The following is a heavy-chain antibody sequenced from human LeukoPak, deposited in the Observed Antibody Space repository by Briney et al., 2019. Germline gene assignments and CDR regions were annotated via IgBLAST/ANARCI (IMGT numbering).Heavy chain of an antibody. V-gene: IGHV3-21*01. Sequence: GGSLRLSFVASGFTLSSYNMKWVRQAPGKRLECVSSISWRNIDIEYADSVKGRFTISRDNDKKSLYLQMNSLRVEDTAVYYCARVYSSTWYSGYLHMDVWGKGTTVTVSS. J-gene: IGHJ6*03. D-gene: IGHD6-13*01. CDR2: ISWRNIDI. CDR3: ARVYSSTWYSGYLHMDV. CDR1: GFTLSSYN.